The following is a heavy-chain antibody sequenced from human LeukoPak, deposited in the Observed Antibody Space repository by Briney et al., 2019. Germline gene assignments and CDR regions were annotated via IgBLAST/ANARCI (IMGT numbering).Heavy chain of an antibody. CDR1: GGSTSSYY. J-gene: IGHJ6*02. CDR2: IYDSGST. CDR3: ARSFSWGETVLTGIDV. D-gene: IGHD7-27*01. Sequence: SETLSLTCTVSGGSTSSYYWSWIRQPPGKGLDWIGYIYDSGSTNHNPSLKSRVTISVDTSKNQFTLKLSSVTAADTAVYYCARSFSWGETVLTGIDVWGQGTTVTVSS. V-gene: IGHV4-59*01.